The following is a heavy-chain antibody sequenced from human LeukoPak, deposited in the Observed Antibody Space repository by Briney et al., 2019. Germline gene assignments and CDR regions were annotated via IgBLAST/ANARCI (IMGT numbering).Heavy chain of an antibody. D-gene: IGHD3-10*01. Sequence: GGSLRLSCAASGFTFSSYAMYWVRQAPGKGLEWVSGIFGSGGSTHYADSVKGRFTISRDNSKNTVYLQMNSLRAEDTAVYYCARGYYVGTGSYFDSWGRGTLVTVSS. V-gene: IGHV3-23*01. J-gene: IGHJ4*02. CDR3: ARGYYVGTGSYFDS. CDR1: GFTFSSYA. CDR2: IFGSGGST.